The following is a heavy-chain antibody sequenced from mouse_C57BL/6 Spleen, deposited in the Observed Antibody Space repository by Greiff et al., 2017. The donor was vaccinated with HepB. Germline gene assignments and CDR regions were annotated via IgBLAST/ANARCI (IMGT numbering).Heavy chain of an antibody. D-gene: IGHD2-4*01. Sequence: VQLQQPGAELVKPGASVKLSCKASGYTFTSYWMHWVKQRPGRGLEWIGRIDPNSGGTKYNEKFKSKATLTVDKPSSTAYMQLSSLTSEDSAVYYCAREEGDYDGFLYAMDYWGQGTSVTVSS. V-gene: IGHV1-72*01. CDR1: GYTFTSYW. CDR3: AREEGDYDGFLYAMDY. J-gene: IGHJ4*01. CDR2: IDPNSGGT.